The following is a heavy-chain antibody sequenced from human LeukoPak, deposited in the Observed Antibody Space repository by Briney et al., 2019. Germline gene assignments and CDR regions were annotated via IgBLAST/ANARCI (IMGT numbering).Heavy chain of an antibody. D-gene: IGHD2-2*01. CDR1: GGSFSGYY. CDR3: ARPSSYHYYYYYGMDF. CDR2: INYSGST. J-gene: IGHJ6*02. Sequence: SETLSLTCAVYGGSFSGYYWSWLRQPPGKGLEWIGEINYSGSTNYNPSLKSRVTISVDTSKNQFSLKLSSVTAADTAVYYCARPSSYHYYYYYGMDFWGQGTTVTVSS. V-gene: IGHV4-34*01.